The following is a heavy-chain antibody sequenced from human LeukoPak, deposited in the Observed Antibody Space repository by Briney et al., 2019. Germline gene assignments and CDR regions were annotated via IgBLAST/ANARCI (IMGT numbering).Heavy chain of an antibody. CDR1: GGSISSYY. D-gene: IGHD5-12*01. CDR2: IYYSGST. J-gene: IGHJ6*02. CDR3: ARVGATIYDGMDV. Sequence: SSETLSLTCTVSGGSISSYYWSWIRQPPGKGLDCIGYIYYSGSTKYKPSLRSRVTISIDTSKSEFSLNLTSVTAADTAVYYCARVGATIYDGMDVWGQGTTVTVSS. V-gene: IGHV4-59*01.